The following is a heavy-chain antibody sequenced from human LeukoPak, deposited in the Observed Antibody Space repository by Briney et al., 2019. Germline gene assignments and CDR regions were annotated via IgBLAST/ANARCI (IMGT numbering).Heavy chain of an antibody. CDR3: ARGSPYYDILTGYSYYYYYYYMDV. V-gene: IGHV1-69*05. CDR2: IIPILGTA. Sequence: ASVKVSCKASGGTFNSYAISWVRQAPGQGLEWMGGIIPILGTANYAQKFQGRVTITTDESTSTAYMELSSLRSEDTAVYYCARGSPYYDILTGYSYYYYYYYMDVGGKGTTVTVSS. CDR1: GGTFNSYA. J-gene: IGHJ6*03. D-gene: IGHD3-9*01.